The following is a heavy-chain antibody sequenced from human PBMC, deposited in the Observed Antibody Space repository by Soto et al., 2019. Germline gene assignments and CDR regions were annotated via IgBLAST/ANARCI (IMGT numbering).Heavy chain of an antibody. V-gene: IGHV1-46*01. CDR2: INPSSGGI. J-gene: IGHJ4*02. CDR1: GYLFTSYY. CDR3: ARHYITISGVVIIRSGLSYLEF. D-gene: IGHD3-3*01. Sequence: GASVKVSCKASGYLFTSYYMHWVRQAPGQGPEWMGIINPSSGGISYAQKFQGRVTMTRDTSASTVYMELSSLRSEDTAVYYCARHYITISGVVIIRSGLSYLEFWGKGTLVTVSS.